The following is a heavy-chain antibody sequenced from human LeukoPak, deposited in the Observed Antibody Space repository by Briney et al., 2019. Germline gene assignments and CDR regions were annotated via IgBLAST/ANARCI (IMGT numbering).Heavy chain of an antibody. D-gene: IGHD6-13*01. CDR1: GYTFTGYY. V-gene: IGHV1-2*02. CDR3: ARDRTVGAAAGIGY. Sequence: ASVKVSCKASGYTFTGYYMHWVRQAPGQGLEWMGWINPNSGGTNYAQKFQGRVTMTRDTSISTAYMELSRLRSDDTAVYYCARDRTVGAAAGIGYWGQGTLVTVSS. CDR2: INPNSGGT. J-gene: IGHJ4*02.